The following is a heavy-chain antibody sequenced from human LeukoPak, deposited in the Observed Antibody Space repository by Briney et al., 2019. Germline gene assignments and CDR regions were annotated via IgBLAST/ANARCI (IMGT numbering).Heavy chain of an antibody. V-gene: IGHV4-59*12. CDR2: IYHSGST. J-gene: IGHJ4*02. CDR3: ARDYDFWSTFGY. Sequence: SETLSLTCTVSGGSISSYYWSWIRQPPGKGLEWIGEIYHSGSTNYNPSLKSRITISVDTSKNQFSLKLNSVTAADTAVYYCARDYDFWSTFGYWGQGTLVTVSS. D-gene: IGHD3-3*01. CDR1: GGSISSYY.